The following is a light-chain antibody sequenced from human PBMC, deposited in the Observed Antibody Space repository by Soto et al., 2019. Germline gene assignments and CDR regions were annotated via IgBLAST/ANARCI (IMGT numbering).Light chain of an antibody. CDR3: QQLNSYPLFT. J-gene: IGKJ3*01. V-gene: IGKV1-5*01. CDR2: DAS. CDR1: QSISSW. Sequence: DIQMTQSPSTLSASVGDRVTITCRASQSISSWLAWYQQKPGKAPKLLIYDASILHTGVPSRFSGSGSGTVFTLTISSLRPEDLGTYYCQQLNSYPLFTFGPGTKVDIK.